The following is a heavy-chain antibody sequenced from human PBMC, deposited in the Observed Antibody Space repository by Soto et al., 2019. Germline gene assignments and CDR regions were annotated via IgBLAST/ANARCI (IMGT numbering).Heavy chain of an antibody. CDR1: GGSISSYY. CDR2: IYYSGST. CDR3: ARHNYGSAFDI. Sequence: TSETLSLTCTVSGGSISSYYWSWIRQPPGKGLEWIGYIYYSGSTNYNPSLKSRVTISVDTSKNQFSLKLSSVTAADTAVYYCARHNYGSAFDIWGQGTMVTVSS. D-gene: IGHD4-17*01. J-gene: IGHJ3*02. V-gene: IGHV4-59*08.